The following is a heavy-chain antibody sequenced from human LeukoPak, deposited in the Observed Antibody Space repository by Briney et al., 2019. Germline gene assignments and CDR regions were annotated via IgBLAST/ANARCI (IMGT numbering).Heavy chain of an antibody. D-gene: IGHD1-14*01. V-gene: IGHV4-31*03. CDR3: ARDRTRGGVFDY. J-gene: IGHJ4*02. CDR2: IYYSGST. Sequence: PSQTLSLTCTVSGGSISSGGYYWSWIRQHPGKGLEWIGYIYYSGSTYYNPSLKSRVTISVDTSKNQFSLKLSSVTAADTAVYYCARDRTRGGVFDYWGQGTLVTVSS. CDR1: GGSISSGGYY.